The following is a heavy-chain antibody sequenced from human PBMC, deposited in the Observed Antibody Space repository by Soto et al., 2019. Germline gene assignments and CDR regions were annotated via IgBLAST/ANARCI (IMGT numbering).Heavy chain of an antibody. CDR2: IVPILGIA. CDR1: GDTFSSYA. V-gene: IGHV1-69*10. J-gene: IGHJ6*02. D-gene: IGHD2-8*01. Sequence: ASLNVSCNASGDTFSSYAINCVRQAPGQGLEWMGGIVPILGIANYAQKFQGRVTITADKSTSTAYMELSSLRSEDTAVYYFARNRPDESNEYYYYYVMDVWGQGTRVTV. CDR3: ARNRPDESNEYYYYYVMDV.